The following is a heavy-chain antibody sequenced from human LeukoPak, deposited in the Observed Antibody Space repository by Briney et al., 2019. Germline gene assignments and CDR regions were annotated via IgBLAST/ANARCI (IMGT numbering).Heavy chain of an antibody. CDR2: ISGSGAST. V-gene: IGHV3-23*01. J-gene: IGHJ4*02. D-gene: IGHD6-19*01. Sequence: GGSLRLSCAASGFTFSSYAMSWVRQAPGKGLERVSGISGSGASTYYADSVKGRFTISRDNSKNTLYLQMNSLRAEDTAVYYCAKEERYSSGWFDYWGQGTLVTVSS. CDR1: GFTFSSYA. CDR3: AKEERYSSGWFDY.